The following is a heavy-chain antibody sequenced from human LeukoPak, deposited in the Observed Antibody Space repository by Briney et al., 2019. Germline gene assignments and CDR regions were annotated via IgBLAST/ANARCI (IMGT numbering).Heavy chain of an antibody. Sequence: PSETLSLTCTVSGGSISSYYWSWNRQPAGKGLEWIGRIYTSGSTNYNPSLKSRVTISVDTSKNQFSLKLSSVTAADTAVYYCGRRDRYSSSFSYWGQGTLVTVSS. J-gene: IGHJ4*02. CDR2: IYTSGST. CDR1: GGSISSYY. V-gene: IGHV4-4*07. D-gene: IGHD6-13*01. CDR3: GRRDRYSSSFSY.